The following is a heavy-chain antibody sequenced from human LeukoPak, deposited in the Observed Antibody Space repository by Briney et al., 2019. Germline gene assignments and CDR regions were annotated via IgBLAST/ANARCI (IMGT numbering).Heavy chain of an antibody. V-gene: IGHV1-69*05. CDR2: IIPIFGTA. Sequence: SVKVSCKASGGTFSSYAISWVRQAPGQGLEWMGRIIPIFGTANYAQKFQGRVTITTDESTSTAYMELSSLRSEDTAVNYCARGGDILTGYTFDYWGQGTLVTVSS. CDR3: ARGGDILTGYTFDY. J-gene: IGHJ4*02. CDR1: GGTFSSYA. D-gene: IGHD3-9*01.